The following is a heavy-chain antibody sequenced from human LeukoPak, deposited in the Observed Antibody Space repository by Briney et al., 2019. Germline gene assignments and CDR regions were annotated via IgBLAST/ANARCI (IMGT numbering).Heavy chain of an antibody. D-gene: IGHD1-26*01. Sequence: ASVKVSCKASGYTFTGYYMHWVRQAPGQGLEWMGWLNPDRGGTNYAQNFQARVTMTRDTSITTAYMELTRLTSDDTAVYYCARGAHSGSYFLIDYWGQGTLVTVSS. CDR1: GYTFTGYY. CDR2: LNPDRGGT. CDR3: ARGAHSGSYFLIDY. J-gene: IGHJ4*02. V-gene: IGHV1-2*02.